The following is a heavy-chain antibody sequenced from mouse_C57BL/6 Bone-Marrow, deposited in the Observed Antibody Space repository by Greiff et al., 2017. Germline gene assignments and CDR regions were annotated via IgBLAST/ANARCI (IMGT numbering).Heavy chain of an antibody. D-gene: IGHD2-10*02. CDR3: ARRTYGNYDY. CDR1: GYTFTSYG. CDR2: IYPRSGNT. Sequence: QVQLQQSGAELARPGASVKLSCKASGYTFTSYGISWVKQRTGQGLEWIGEIYPRSGNTFYNEKFKGKATLTADKSSSTEYMELRSLTSEDSAVXFYARRTYGNYDYWGQGTTLTVSS. V-gene: IGHV1-81*01. J-gene: IGHJ2*01.